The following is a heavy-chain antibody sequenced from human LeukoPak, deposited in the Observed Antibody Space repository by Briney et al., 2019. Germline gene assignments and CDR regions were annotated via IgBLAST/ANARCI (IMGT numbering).Heavy chain of an antibody. CDR2: IYYSGAT. D-gene: IGHD6-19*01. J-gene: IGHJ4*02. Sequence: PSETLSLTCTVSGGSISSTNYYWGWIRRPPGKGLEWIGSIYYSGATFYNPSLRSRVTISVDTSNNQFPLNVSSVTAADTAVYFCARLVPFSGWLYYFDSWGQGILVTVSS. CDR1: GGSISSTNYY. CDR3: ARLVPFSGWLYYFDS. V-gene: IGHV4-39*01.